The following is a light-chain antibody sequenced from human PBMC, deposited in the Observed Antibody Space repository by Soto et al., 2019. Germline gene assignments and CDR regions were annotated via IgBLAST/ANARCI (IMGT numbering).Light chain of an antibody. CDR2: DAS. CDR3: QQRSTWPPIT. V-gene: IGKV3-11*01. CDR1: QSVKTF. Sequence: DIVLTQSPATLSCSTWERATLSGSSSQSVKTFLVWYQQRPGQAPRLLIHDASHRAAGIPARFSGSGFGTDFTLTISSLEPEDAAVYYCQQRSTWPPITFGHGNYLRL. J-gene: IGKJ5*01.